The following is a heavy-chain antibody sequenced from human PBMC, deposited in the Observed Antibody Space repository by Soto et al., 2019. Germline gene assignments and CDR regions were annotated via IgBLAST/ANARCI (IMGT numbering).Heavy chain of an antibody. Sequence: PSETLSLTCTVSGGSISSGYYYWSWLPPPPGKGLEWIGYIYYSGSTYYNPSLKSRVTISVDTSKNQFSLKLSSVTAADTAVYYCARTDYYDSSGYFASFDYWGQGTLVTVS. V-gene: IGHV4-30-4*01. CDR3: ARTDYYDSSGYFASFDY. J-gene: IGHJ4*02. D-gene: IGHD3-22*01. CDR1: GGSISSGYYY. CDR2: IYYSGST.